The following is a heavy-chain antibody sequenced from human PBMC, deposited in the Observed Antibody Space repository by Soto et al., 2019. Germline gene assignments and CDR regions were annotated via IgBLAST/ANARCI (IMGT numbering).Heavy chain of an antibody. CDR2: IYYSGST. D-gene: IGHD1-26*01. CDR3: ARRPPQFIVGATSAEYFQH. Sequence: SETLSLTCTVSGGSISSSSYYWGWIRQPPGKGLEWIGSIYYSGSTYYNPSLMSRVTISVDTSKNQFSLKLSSVTAADTAVYYCARRPPQFIVGATSAEYFQHWGQGTLVTVSS. V-gene: IGHV4-39*01. J-gene: IGHJ1*01. CDR1: GGSISSSSYY.